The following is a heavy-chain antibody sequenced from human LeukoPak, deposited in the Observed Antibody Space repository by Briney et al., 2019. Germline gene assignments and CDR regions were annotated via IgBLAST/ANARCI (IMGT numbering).Heavy chain of an antibody. CDR3: ARGADPIVGAPLGY. CDR1: GFTFSSYE. CDR2: ISSSGSTI. J-gene: IGHJ4*02. D-gene: IGHD1-26*01. V-gene: IGHV3-48*03. Sequence: GGSLRLSCAASGFTFSSYEMNWVRQAPGKGLEWVSYISSSGSTIYYADSVKGRFTISRDNAKNSLYLQMNSLRAEDTAVYYCARGADPIVGAPLGYWGQGTLVTVSS.